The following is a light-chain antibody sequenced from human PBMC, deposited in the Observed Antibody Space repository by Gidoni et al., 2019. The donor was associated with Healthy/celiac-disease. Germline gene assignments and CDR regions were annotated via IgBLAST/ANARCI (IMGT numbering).Light chain of an antibody. V-gene: IGKV1-39*01. Sequence: IQVAQSPSSLSASVGDRVTITCRASQSISSYLNWYQQKPGKAPKLLIYAASSLQSGVPSRFSGSGSGTDFTLTISSLQPEDFATYYCQQSYSTPRTFGQXTKLEIK. CDR2: AAS. J-gene: IGKJ2*01. CDR1: QSISSY. CDR3: QQSYSTPRT.